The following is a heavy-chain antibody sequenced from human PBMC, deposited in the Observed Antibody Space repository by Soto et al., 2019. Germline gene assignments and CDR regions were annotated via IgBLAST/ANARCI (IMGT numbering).Heavy chain of an antibody. J-gene: IGHJ6*03. V-gene: IGHV4-34*01. CDR2: INHSGST. CDR1: GGSFSGYY. CDR3: AREPMSRGYYYYYMDV. Sequence: SETLSLTCAVYGGSFSGYYWSWIRQPPGKGLEWIGEINHSGSTNYNPSLQRRVTITVDTSNNQFTLKLSSVTAADTAVYYCAREPMSRGYYYYYMDVWGKGTTVTVSS.